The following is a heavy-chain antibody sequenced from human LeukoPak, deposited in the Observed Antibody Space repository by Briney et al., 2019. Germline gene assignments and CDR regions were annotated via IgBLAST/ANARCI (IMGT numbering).Heavy chain of an antibody. CDR2: INARGDSI. J-gene: IGHJ5*02. CDR1: GITFSGYH. D-gene: IGHD2-2*01. CDR3: VRGPADSSLPGP. V-gene: IGHV3-11*01. Sequence: GGSLRLSCAASGITFSGYHMSWIRQAPGKGLEWVSYINARGDSIYYGDSVKGRFTVSRDNAKNSLYLQMNGLRVDDTAVYYCVRGPADSSLPGPWGQGTLVTVSS.